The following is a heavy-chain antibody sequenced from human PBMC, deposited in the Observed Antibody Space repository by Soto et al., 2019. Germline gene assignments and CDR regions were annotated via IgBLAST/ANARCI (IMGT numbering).Heavy chain of an antibody. D-gene: IGHD6-13*01. CDR2: INHSGST. V-gene: IGHV4-34*01. J-gene: IGHJ6*02. Sequence: SETLSLTCAVYGGSFSGYYWSWIRQPPGKGLEWIGEINHSGSTNYNPSLKSRVTISVDTSKSQFSLKPSSVTAADTAVYYCARGRVVAAKIRGYYGMDVWGQGTTVTV. CDR3: ARGRVVAAKIRGYYGMDV. CDR1: GGSFSGYY.